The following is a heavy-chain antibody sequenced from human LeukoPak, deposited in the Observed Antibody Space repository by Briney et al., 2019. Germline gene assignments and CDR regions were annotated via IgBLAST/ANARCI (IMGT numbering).Heavy chain of an antibody. J-gene: IGHJ4*02. CDR1: GFTFSSYG. CDR3: AKVKVGATSFHLYFDY. D-gene: IGHD1-26*01. Sequence: PGRSLRLSCAASGFTFSSYGMHWVRQAPGKGLEWVAVISYDGSNKYYADSVKGRFTISRDNSKNTLYLLMNSLRAEDTAVYYCAKVKVGATSFHLYFDYWGQGTLVTVSS. V-gene: IGHV3-30*18. CDR2: ISYDGSNK.